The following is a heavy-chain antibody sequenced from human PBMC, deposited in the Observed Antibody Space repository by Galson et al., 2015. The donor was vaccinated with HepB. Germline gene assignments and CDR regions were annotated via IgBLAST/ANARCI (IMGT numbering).Heavy chain of an antibody. D-gene: IGHD3-10*01. Sequence: SLRLSCAASGFIFSSNGMHWVRQAPGKGLEWVAVIWNDGSNKYYADSVKGRFTISRDNAKNTLYLQMNSLRAEDTAVYYCARDVRDHTWFGELLGYYYYGMDVWGQGTTVTVSS. V-gene: IGHV3-33*08. J-gene: IGHJ6*02. CDR3: ARDVRDHTWFGELLGYYYYGMDV. CDR1: GFIFSSNG. CDR2: IWNDGSNK.